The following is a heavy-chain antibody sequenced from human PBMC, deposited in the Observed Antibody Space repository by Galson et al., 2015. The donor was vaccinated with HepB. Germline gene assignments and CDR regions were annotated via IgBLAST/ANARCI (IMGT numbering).Heavy chain of an antibody. CDR2: INPNSGGT. V-gene: IGHV1-2*04. CDR1: GYTFTGYY. Sequence: SCKASGYTFTGYYMHWVRQAPGQGLEWMGWINPNSGGTNYAQKFQGWVTMTRDTSISTAYMELSRLRSDDTAVYYCARVPIVATIYNYYGMDVWGQGTMVTVSS. D-gene: IGHD5-12*01. J-gene: IGHJ6*02. CDR3: ARVPIVATIYNYYGMDV.